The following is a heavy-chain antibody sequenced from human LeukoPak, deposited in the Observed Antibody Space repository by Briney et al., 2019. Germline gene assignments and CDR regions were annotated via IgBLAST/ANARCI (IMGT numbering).Heavy chain of an antibody. Sequence: GGSLRLSCAASGFTFSSYWMHWVRQAPGKGLVWVSRINSDGSSTSYADSVKGRFTISRDNAKNTLYLQMNSLRAEDTAVYYCAREGWLVYYYYYMDVWGKGTTVTISS. CDR2: INSDGSST. D-gene: IGHD6-19*01. CDR1: GFTFSSYW. J-gene: IGHJ6*03. CDR3: AREGWLVYYYYYMDV. V-gene: IGHV3-74*01.